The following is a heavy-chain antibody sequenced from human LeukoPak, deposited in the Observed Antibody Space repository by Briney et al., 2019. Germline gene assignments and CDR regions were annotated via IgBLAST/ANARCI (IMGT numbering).Heavy chain of an antibody. Sequence: SETLSLTCAVYGGSFSGYYWSWIRQPPGKGLEWIGEINHSGSTNYNPSLKSRVTISVDTSKNQFSLRLSSVTAADTAVYYCARGRWLQSKYFDYWGQGTLVTVSS. CDR3: ARGRWLQSKYFDY. D-gene: IGHD5-24*01. J-gene: IGHJ4*02. V-gene: IGHV4-34*01. CDR1: GGSFSGYY. CDR2: INHSGST.